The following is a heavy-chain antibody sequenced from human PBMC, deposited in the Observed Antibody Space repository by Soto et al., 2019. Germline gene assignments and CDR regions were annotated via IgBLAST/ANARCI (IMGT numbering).Heavy chain of an antibody. CDR3: ARGGRQCGSVNCYSPLND. D-gene: IGHD2-21*02. CDR1: GYTFTTYP. J-gene: IGHJ4*02. CDR2: IHTGNGNT. Sequence: ASVKVSCRASGYTFTTYPIHWVRQAPGQGLEWMGWIHTGNGNTKYSQKFQDRVTITRDTSANTAYMELSSLRSEDTAVFFCARGGRQCGSVNCYSPLNDWGQGTLVTVSS. V-gene: IGHV1-3*04.